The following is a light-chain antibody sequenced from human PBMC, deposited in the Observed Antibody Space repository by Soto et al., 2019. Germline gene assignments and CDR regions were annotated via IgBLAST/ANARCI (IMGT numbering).Light chain of an antibody. Sequence: QSVLTQPRSVSGSPGQSVTISCTATGSDVGDSSHVSWYQLHPGKAPKLMIYEATKRPSGVSNRFSASKSVNTASLTISGLQAEDEADYYCCSYAGSRTYVFGTGTKLTVL. CDR1: GSDVGDSSH. J-gene: IGLJ1*01. CDR3: CSYAGSRTYV. V-gene: IGLV2-23*01. CDR2: EAT.